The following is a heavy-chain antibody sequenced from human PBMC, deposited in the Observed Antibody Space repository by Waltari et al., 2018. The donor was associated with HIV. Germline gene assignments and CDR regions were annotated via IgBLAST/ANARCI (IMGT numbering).Heavy chain of an antibody. Sequence: VQLVQRGCERKRMGASGQISCRASGFPFTNSGISSVRRAPGGGLEWMGWISAYEGNIKGAQKFKDRVTLTTDESTNTAYLELRSLSPDDTALYHCVRGGGTWLYDMYYYHGMDVWGQGTTVTVS. V-gene: IGHV1-18*04. D-gene: IGHD3-16*01. CDR1: GFPFTNSG. J-gene: IGHJ6*02. CDR3: VRGGGTWLYDMYYYHGMDV. CDR2: ISAYEGNI.